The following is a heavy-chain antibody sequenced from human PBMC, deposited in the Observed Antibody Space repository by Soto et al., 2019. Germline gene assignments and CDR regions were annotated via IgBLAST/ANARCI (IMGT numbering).Heavy chain of an antibody. V-gene: IGHV5-10-1*01. CDR1: GYSFTSYW. CDR3: ARQVCSGGSCYGGYYYYGMDV. CDR2: IDPSDSYT. Sequence: GESLKISCKGSGYSFTSYWISWVRQMPGKGLEWMGRIDPSDSYTNYSPSFQGHVTISADKSISTAYLQWSSLKASDTAMYYCARQVCSGGSCYGGYYYYGMDVWGQGTTVTVSS. J-gene: IGHJ6*02. D-gene: IGHD2-15*01.